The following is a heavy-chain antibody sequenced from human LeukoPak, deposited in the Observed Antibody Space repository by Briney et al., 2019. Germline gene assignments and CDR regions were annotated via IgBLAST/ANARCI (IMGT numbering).Heavy chain of an antibody. J-gene: IGHJ4*02. CDR2: IYTSGST. V-gene: IGHV4-4*07. D-gene: IGHD3-9*01. CDR1: GGSISSYY. CDR3: ARGKRHYDILTGYSRYYFDY. Sequence: SETLSLTCTVSGGSISSYYWSWIRQPAGKGLEWIGRIYTSGSTNYNPSLKSRVTMSVDTSKTQFSLKLSSVTAADTAVYYCARGKRHYDILTGYSRYYFDYWGQGTLVTVSS.